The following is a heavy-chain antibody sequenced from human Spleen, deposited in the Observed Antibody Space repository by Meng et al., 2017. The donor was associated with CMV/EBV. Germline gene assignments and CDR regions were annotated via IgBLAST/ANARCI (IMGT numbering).Heavy chain of an antibody. CDR1: GYSFTSYW. J-gene: IGHJ2*01. CDR3: ARGEGCSSTSCYTGWYFDL. D-gene: IGHD2-2*02. Sequence: GESLKISCKGSGYSFTSYWIGWVRQMPGKGLEWMGIIYPGDSDTRYSPSFQGQVTISADKSISTAYLQWSSLKASDTAMYYCARGEGCSSTSCYTGWYFDLWGRGTLVTVSS. V-gene: IGHV5-51*01. CDR2: IYPGDSDT.